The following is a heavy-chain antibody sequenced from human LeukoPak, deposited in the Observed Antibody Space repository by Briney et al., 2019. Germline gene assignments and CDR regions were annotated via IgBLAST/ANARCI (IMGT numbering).Heavy chain of an antibody. D-gene: IGHD1-26*01. CDR1: GYTFTSYD. V-gene: IGHV1-8*01. CDR2: MNPNSGNT. CDR3: ARGCSVATKRGVRYRLDP. J-gene: IGHJ5*02. Sequence: ASVKVSCKASGYTFTSYDINWVRQATGQGLEWMGWMNPNSGNTGYAQKFQGRVTMTRNTSISTAYMELSSLRSEDTAVYYCARGCSVATKRGVRYRLDPWGQGTLVTVSS.